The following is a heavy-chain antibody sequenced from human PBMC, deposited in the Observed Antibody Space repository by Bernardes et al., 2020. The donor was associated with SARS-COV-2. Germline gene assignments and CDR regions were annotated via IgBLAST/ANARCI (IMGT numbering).Heavy chain of an antibody. J-gene: IGHJ6*02. D-gene: IGHD3-10*01. Sequence: GGSLRLSCAASGFTFSDYYMSWIRQAPGKGLEWVSYISSSGSTIYYADSVKGRSTISRDNAKNSLYLQMNSLRAEDTAVYYCARDREGGLWFGELVSTYYYYYGMDVWGQGTTVTVSS. CDR3: ARDREGGLWFGELVSTYYYYYGMDV. V-gene: IGHV3-11*01. CDR1: GFTFSDYY. CDR2: ISSSGSTI.